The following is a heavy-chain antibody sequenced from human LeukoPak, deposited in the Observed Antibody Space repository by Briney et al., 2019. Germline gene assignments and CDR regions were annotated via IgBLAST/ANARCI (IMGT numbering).Heavy chain of an antibody. Sequence: GGSLRLSCAASGFTFSSYWMSWVRQAPGKGLEWVANIKQDGSEKYYVDSVKGRFTISRDNAKNSLYLQMNSLRAEDTTVYYCARVMYSSGWYVSNFDYWGQGTLVTVSS. J-gene: IGHJ4*02. CDR3: ARVMYSSGWYVSNFDY. CDR1: GFTFSSYW. V-gene: IGHV3-7*01. CDR2: IKQDGSEK. D-gene: IGHD6-19*01.